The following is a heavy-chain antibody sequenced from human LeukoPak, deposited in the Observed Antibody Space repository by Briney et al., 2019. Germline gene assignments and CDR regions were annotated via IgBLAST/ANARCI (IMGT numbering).Heavy chain of an antibody. V-gene: IGHV5-51*01. Sequence: GQSLKISCQGSGYMFSSYWIGWVRHMPEKVLEWMGIIYPGDSDSRYSPSFQGHLTISATNSIITPYLRSVSLQASATAISSCARHYQFCSSPRFDSRGQGGLVTVS. D-gene: IGHD2-2*01. CDR2: IYPGDSDS. J-gene: IGHJ5*01. CDR1: GYMFSSYW. CDR3: ARHYQFCSSPRFDS.